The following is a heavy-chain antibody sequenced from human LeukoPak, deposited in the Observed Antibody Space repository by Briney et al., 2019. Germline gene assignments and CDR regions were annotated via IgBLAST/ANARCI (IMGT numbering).Heavy chain of an antibody. V-gene: IGHV4-38-2*02. D-gene: IGHD4-17*01. CDR3: ARGELTTVTTGAFDI. CDR1: GGSISSYY. CDR2: IYHSGST. Sequence: SETLSLTCTVSGGSISSYYWSWIRQPPGKGLEWIGSIYHSGSTYYNPSLKSRVTISVDTSKNQFSLKLSSVTAADTAVYYCARGELTTVTTGAFDIWGQGTMVTVSS. J-gene: IGHJ3*02.